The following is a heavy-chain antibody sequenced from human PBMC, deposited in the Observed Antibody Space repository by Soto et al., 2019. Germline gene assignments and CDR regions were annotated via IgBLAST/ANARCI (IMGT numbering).Heavy chain of an antibody. D-gene: IGHD5-18*01. CDR2: IYYSGST. Sequence: SETLSLTCTVSGGSISSSSYYWGWIRQPPGKGLEWIGSIYYSGSTYYNPSLKSRVTISVDTSKNQFSLKLSSVTAADTAVYYFARGRGYSYGLDPWGQGTLVPVSS. J-gene: IGHJ5*02. V-gene: IGHV4-39*01. CDR3: ARGRGYSYGLDP. CDR1: GGSISSSSYY.